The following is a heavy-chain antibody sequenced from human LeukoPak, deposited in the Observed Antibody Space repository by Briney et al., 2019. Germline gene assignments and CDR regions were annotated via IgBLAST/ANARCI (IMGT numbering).Heavy chain of an antibody. V-gene: IGHV1-69*04. CDR3: ARASIVATIILGY. CDR1: GGTFSSYA. CDR2: IIPILGIA. J-gene: IGHJ4*02. Sequence: SVKVSCKASGGTFSSYAISWVRQAPGQGLEWMGRIIPILGIANYAQKFQGRVTITADKSTSTAYMELSSLRSEDTAVYYCARASIVATIILGYWGQGTLVTVSS. D-gene: IGHD5-12*01.